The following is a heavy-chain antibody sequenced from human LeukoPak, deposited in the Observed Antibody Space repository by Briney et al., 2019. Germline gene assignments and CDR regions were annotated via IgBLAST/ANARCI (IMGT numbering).Heavy chain of an antibody. D-gene: IGHD3-22*01. Sequence: PGGSLRLSCAASGFTFSSYSMNWVRQAPGKGLEWVSSISSSSSYIYYADSVKGRFTISRDNAKNSLYLQMNSLRAEDTAVYYCARDGGSYYYDSSGYEDYWGQGTLVTVSP. CDR2: ISSSSSYI. V-gene: IGHV3-21*01. J-gene: IGHJ4*02. CDR3: ARDGGSYYYDSSGYEDY. CDR1: GFTFSSYS.